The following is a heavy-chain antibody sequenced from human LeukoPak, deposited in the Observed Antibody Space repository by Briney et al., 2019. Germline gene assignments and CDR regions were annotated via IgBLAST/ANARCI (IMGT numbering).Heavy chain of an antibody. CDR3: ARNYGGDDF. Sequence: GGSLRLSCAASRFIFSSYWMSWVRQAPGRGLEWVANINQDGSEKYYVDSVEGRFTISRDNAKNSLYLQMNSLRAEDTAVYYCARNYGGDDFWGRGTLVTVSS. J-gene: IGHJ4*02. CDR2: INQDGSEK. CDR1: RFIFSSYW. D-gene: IGHD4-23*01. V-gene: IGHV3-7*04.